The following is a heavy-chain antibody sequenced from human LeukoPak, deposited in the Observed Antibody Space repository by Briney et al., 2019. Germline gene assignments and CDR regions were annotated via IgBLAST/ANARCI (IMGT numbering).Heavy chain of an antibody. Sequence: ASVKVPCKASGYTFTGYYMHWVRQAPGQGLEWMGWINPNSGGTNYAQKFQGRVTMTRDTSISTAYMELSRLRSDDTAVYYCARDQNVAAAAGPFDYWGQGTLVTVSS. J-gene: IGHJ4*02. V-gene: IGHV1-2*02. CDR1: GYTFTGYY. D-gene: IGHD6-13*01. CDR3: ARDQNVAAAAGPFDY. CDR2: INPNSGGT.